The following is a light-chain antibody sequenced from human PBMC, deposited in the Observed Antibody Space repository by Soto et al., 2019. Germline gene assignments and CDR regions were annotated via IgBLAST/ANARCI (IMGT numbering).Light chain of an antibody. CDR1: QSVGDTF. V-gene: IGKV3D-20*02. CDR2: DAS. Sequence: DIVLTQSPGTLSLSPGEKATLSCRASQSVGDTFLSWYQQKPGLAPRLLIYDASNRATGIPARFSGSGSGTDFTLTISRLEPEDFAVYYCLQRSDWRTFGRGTKVDIK. J-gene: IGKJ1*01. CDR3: LQRSDWRT.